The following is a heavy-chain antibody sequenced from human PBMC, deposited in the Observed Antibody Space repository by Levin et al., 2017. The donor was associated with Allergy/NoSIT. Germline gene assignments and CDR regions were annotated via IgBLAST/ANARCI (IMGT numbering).Heavy chain of an antibody. CDR2: ISGSGGST. CDR3: AKDPGPVRSNWYFDL. D-gene: IGHD3-10*01. CDR1: GFTFSSYA. V-gene: IGHV3-23*01. Sequence: GGSLRLSCAASGFTFSSYAMSWVRQAPGKGLEWVSAISGSGGSTYYADSVKGRFTISRDNSKNTLYLQMNSLRAEDTAVYYCAKDPGPVRSNWYFDLWGRGTLVTVSS. J-gene: IGHJ2*01.